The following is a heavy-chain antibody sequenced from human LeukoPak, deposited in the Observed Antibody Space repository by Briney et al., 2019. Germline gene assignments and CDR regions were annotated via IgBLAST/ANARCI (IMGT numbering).Heavy chain of an antibody. CDR1: GGSISSYY. CDR2: IYYSGST. D-gene: IGHD2-2*01. J-gene: IGHJ6*03. V-gene: IGHV4-39*01. Sequence: SETLSLTCSVSGGSISSYYWNWIRQPPGKGLEWIGSIYYSGSTYYNPSLKSRVTISVDTSKNQFSLKLSSVTAADTAVYYCARHRLVVPAAYYYYYMDVWGKGTTVTVSS. CDR3: ARHRLVVPAAYYYYYMDV.